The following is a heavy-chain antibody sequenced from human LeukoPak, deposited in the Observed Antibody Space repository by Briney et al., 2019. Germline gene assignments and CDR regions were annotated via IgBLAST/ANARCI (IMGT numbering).Heavy chain of an antibody. CDR1: GVTFNTYA. J-gene: IGHJ4*02. CDR2: IDTDGKTT. V-gene: IGHV3-74*01. D-gene: IGHD5-24*01. Sequence: GGSLRHSCAASGVTFNTYAMHWGRQDLGKGLGCVARIDTDGKTTTYADSVKGRFTISRDNAKNMLYVQMNSLRAEDTAVYYCVRDKDGYNFWGQGTLVSVSS. CDR3: VRDKDGYNF.